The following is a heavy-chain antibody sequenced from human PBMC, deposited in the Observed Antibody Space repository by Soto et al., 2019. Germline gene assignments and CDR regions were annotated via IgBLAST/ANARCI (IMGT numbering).Heavy chain of an antibody. CDR3: ARHGPKAKVGATDVTAFDI. CDR1: GGSFSGYY. D-gene: IGHD1-26*01. J-gene: IGHJ3*02. CDR2: INQSGST. Sequence: PSETLSLTCAVYGGSFSGYYWSWIRQPPGKGLEWIGEINQSGSTNYNPSLKSRVTISVDTSKNQFSLKLSSVTAAYTAVYYCARHGPKAKVGATDVTAFDIWGQGTMVTVSS. V-gene: IGHV4-34*01.